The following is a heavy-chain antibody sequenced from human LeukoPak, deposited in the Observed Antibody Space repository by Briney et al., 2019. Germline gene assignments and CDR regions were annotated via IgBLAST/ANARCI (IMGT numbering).Heavy chain of an antibody. J-gene: IGHJ3*02. CDR3: ARHLVFVVVAATMDAFDI. CDR1: GYSISSGYY. D-gene: IGHD2-21*02. CDR2: LSHSGPT. Sequence: SETLSLTCAVSGYSISSGYYWGWIRPSPGKGLEWIGSLSHSGPTYYIPSLESRVIISGDTSKSRFSLKLNSVTAADTAVYYCARHLVFVVVAATMDAFDIWGQGTMVTVSS. V-gene: IGHV4-38-2*01.